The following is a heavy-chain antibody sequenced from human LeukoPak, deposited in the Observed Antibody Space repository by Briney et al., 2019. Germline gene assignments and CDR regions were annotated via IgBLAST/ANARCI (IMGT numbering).Heavy chain of an antibody. CDR3: ARALTIFGVVIHYYYGMDV. Sequence: ASVQVSCKASGYTFTSYAMNWVRQAPGQGLEWMGWINTNTGNPTYAQGFTGRFVFSLDTSVSTAYLQISSLKAEDTAVYYCARALTIFGVVIHYYYGMDVWGQGTTVTVSS. CDR1: GYTFTSYA. J-gene: IGHJ6*02. CDR2: INTNTGNP. D-gene: IGHD3-3*01. V-gene: IGHV7-4-1*02.